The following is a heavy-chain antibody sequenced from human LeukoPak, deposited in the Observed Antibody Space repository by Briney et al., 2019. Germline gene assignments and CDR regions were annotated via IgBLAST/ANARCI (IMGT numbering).Heavy chain of an antibody. CDR3: AKVDVAPVYYFDY. CDR2: ISGSGGST. J-gene: IGHJ4*02. D-gene: IGHD2-21*01. CDR1: GFTFSSYA. V-gene: IGHV3-23*01. Sequence: GGSLRLSCAASGFTFSSYAMSWVRQAPGKGLEWVSAISGSGGSTYYADSVKGRFTISRDNAKNTLYLQMNSLRAEDTAVYYCAKVDVAPVYYFDYWGQGTLVTVSS.